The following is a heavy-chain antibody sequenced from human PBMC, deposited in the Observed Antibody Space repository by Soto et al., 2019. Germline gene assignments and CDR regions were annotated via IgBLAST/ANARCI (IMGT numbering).Heavy chain of an antibody. CDR1: GYTLTELS. J-gene: IGHJ4*02. V-gene: IGHV1-24*01. CDR3: ATGLGHLGLFDY. CDR2: FDPEDGET. Sequence: GASVKVSCKVSGYTLTELSMHWLRQAPGKGLEWMGGFDPEDGETIYAQKFQGRVTMTEDTSTDTAYMELSSLRSEDTAVYYCATGLGHLGLFDYWGQGTLVTVSS.